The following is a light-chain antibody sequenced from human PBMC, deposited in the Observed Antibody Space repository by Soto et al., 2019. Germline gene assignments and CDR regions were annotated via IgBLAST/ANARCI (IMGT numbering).Light chain of an antibody. CDR1: MRDVGAYNL. CDR2: EVR. V-gene: IGLV2-14*01. Sequence: QSALTQPASVSGSPGQSITISCAGTMRDVGAYNLVSWYQQHPGRAPQLIIYEVRNRPSGVSNRFSGSKSGNTASLIISGLQAEDEADYYCRSYISSSTVFGGGTQLTVL. J-gene: IGLJ2*01. CDR3: RSYISSSTV.